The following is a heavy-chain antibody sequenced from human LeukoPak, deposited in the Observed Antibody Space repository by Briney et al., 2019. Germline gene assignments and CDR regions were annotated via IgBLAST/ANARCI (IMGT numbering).Heavy chain of an antibody. D-gene: IGHD1-1*01. CDR2: ITAIGGST. CDR3: ARDYPTSGIVTIFDY. J-gene: IGHJ4*02. CDR1: GSTFNNSA. Sequence: QPGRSLRLSCASPGSTFNNSAMTCVRQAPGKGLVWVSSITAIGGSTYCAGSVKGRFTISRDNSKNTLYLQMSSLRAEDTAVYYCARDYPTSGIVTIFDYWGQGTLVTVSS. V-gene: IGHV3-23*01.